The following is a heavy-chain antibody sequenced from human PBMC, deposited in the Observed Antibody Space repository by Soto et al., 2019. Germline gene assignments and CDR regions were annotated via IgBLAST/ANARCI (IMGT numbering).Heavy chain of an antibody. CDR1: GDSVRSVGFH. V-gene: IGHV4-30-4*01. Sequence: KPSETLSLTCTVSGDSVRSVGFHWAWLRRPPGKGLEWIGYIYNGGSTYYNPSLKSRLSMSLDTSKNQFSLNLTSVTAADTAIYYCVRDRALDSSGHWFDSWGQGTLVTVSS. CDR2: IYNGGST. D-gene: IGHD6-19*01. J-gene: IGHJ5*01. CDR3: VRDRALDSSGHWFDS.